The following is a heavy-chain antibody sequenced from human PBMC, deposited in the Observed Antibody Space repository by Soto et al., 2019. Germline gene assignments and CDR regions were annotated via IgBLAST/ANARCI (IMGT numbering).Heavy chain of an antibody. CDR2: ISTGGGST. CDR1: GFTFSSYA. CDR3: AKAYLSTLYYFDY. J-gene: IGHJ4*02. D-gene: IGHD2-21*01. Sequence: GGSLRLSCAASGFTFSSYAMSWVRQPPGKGLEWVSGISTGGGSTYYADSVKGRFTISRDNPKNTLYLQMDSLRAEDTAVYYCAKAYLSTLYYFDYWGQGALVTVSS. V-gene: IGHV3-23*01.